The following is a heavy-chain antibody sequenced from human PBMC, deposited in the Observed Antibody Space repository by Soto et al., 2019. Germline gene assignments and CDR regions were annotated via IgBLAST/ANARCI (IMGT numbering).Heavy chain of an antibody. D-gene: IGHD3-16*01. V-gene: IGHV4-59*01. J-gene: IGHJ4*02. CDR3: AGGMAPIELDF. CDR1: GGSMSRYY. Sequence: QVQLQESGPGLVKPSETLSLTCTVSGGSMSRYYWIWIRQAPGKGMEWIGYIYYSGYTKYDPSLKRRLTPSVDTSRNQSSLKLSSVTAAHTGVYYCAGGMAPIELDFWGQGTLCTASS. CDR2: IYYSGYT.